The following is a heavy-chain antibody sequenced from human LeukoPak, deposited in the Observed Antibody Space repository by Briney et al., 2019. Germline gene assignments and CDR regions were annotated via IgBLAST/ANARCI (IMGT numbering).Heavy chain of an antibody. Sequence: VKVSCKASGGTFSSYAISWVRQAPGQGLEWMGGIIPIFGTANYAQKFQGRVTITADKSTSTAYMELSSLRSEDTAVYYCASSGFGTWGAFDIWGQGTMVTVSS. CDR1: GGTFSSYA. J-gene: IGHJ3*02. CDR3: ASSGFGTWGAFDI. D-gene: IGHD1-14*01. V-gene: IGHV1-69*13. CDR2: IIPIFGTA.